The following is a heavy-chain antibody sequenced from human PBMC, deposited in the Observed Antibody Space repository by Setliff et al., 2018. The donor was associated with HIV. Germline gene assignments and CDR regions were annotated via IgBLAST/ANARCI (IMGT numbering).Heavy chain of an antibody. CDR1: GGSISSGTYY. D-gene: IGHD6-19*01. Sequence: SETLSLTCSVSGGSISSGTYYWSWIRQPAGKGLEWIGHIFSTGSTNYNPSLKSRVIMSADTSKNQFSLRLTSLTAADAAMYYCARGSAVTGTLEYWGQGTLVTVSS. J-gene: IGHJ4*02. CDR3: ARGSAVTGTLEY. CDR2: IFSTGST. V-gene: IGHV4-61*09.